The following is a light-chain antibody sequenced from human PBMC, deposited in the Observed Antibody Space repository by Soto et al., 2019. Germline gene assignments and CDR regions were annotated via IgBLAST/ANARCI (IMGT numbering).Light chain of an antibody. CDR3: QQYSVAPGT. J-gene: IGKJ3*01. CDR1: QGIGNY. V-gene: IGKV1-27*01. CDR2: AAS. Sequence: DIQMTQSPSSLSASVGDRVTITCRASQGIGNYLAWYQQKPGKVPKLLIFAASTLQSGVPSRFRGSGSGTDFTLTISSLQPEDVATYYCQQYSVAPGTFGPGTKVDIK.